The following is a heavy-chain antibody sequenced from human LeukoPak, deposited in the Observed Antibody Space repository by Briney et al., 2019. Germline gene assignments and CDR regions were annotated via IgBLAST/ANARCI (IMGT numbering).Heavy chain of an antibody. CDR1: GYTFTGYY. CDR3: ARIMITFGGVPDY. D-gene: IGHD3-16*01. Sequence: ASVKVSCKASGYTFTGYYMHWVRQAPGQGLEWMGWINPNSGGTNYAQKFQGRVTMTRDTSISTAYMELSRLRSDDTAVYYCARIMITFGGVPDYWGQGTLVTVSS. J-gene: IGHJ4*02. CDR2: INPNSGGT. V-gene: IGHV1-2*02.